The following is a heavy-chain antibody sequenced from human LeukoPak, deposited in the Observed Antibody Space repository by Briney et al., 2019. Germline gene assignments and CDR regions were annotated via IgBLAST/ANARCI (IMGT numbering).Heavy chain of an antibody. D-gene: IGHD1-26*01. CDR2: MYHTGSS. Sequence: GSLRLSCAASGFTLSGYFMSWVRQAPGEGLEWIGYMYHTGSSIYNPSLKSRVTISLDTSKNHFSLQLSAVTAADTAVYFCARDQGGGSYRHAFDLWGQGTMVTVSS. CDR1: GFTLSGYF. V-gene: IGHV4-59*01. J-gene: IGHJ3*01. CDR3: ARDQGGGSYRHAFDL.